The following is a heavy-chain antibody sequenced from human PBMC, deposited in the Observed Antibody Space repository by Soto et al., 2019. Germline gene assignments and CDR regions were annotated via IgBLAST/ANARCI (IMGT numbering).Heavy chain of an antibody. Sequence: EVQLVETGGGLIQPGGSLRLSCAASGFSVGSNYMTWVRQSPGKGLEWVSLIYSNGDTDYADSVKGRFSISRDNXKNTXYLQMNNLRAEDTAVYHCARKSDSSPVPEADGVWGRGTLVTVSS. CDR3: ARKSDSSPVPEADGV. CDR1: GFSVGSNY. D-gene: IGHD2-8*01. V-gene: IGHV3-53*02. J-gene: IGHJ4*02. CDR2: IYSNGDT.